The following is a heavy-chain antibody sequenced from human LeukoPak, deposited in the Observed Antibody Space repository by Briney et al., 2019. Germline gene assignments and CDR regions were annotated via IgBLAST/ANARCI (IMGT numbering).Heavy chain of an antibody. CDR3: AGDGWHGLFTY. CDR2: ISYDGSNK. Sequence: GGSLRLSCAASGFTFSSYAMHWVRQAPGEGLEWVAVISYDGSNKYYADYVKGRLTISRDNSKNTVSVQMNSLRAEDTAVYYCAGDGWHGLFTYWGQGTLVTVSS. CDR1: GFTFSSYA. J-gene: IGHJ4*02. D-gene: IGHD5-24*01. V-gene: IGHV3-30*04.